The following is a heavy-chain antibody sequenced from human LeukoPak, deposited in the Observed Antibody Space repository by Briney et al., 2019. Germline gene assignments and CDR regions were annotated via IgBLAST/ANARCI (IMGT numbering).Heavy chain of an antibody. J-gene: IGHJ4*02. Sequence: PGGSLRLSCAASGFNVSSNYMSWVRQAPGKGLEWVSVIYSGGSTYYGDSVKGRFTISRDNSKNTLYLQMSSLRAEDTAVYYCARASGSGSYHLGHWGQGTLVTVSS. V-gene: IGHV3-66*01. CDR2: IYSGGST. CDR1: GFNVSSNY. D-gene: IGHD3-10*01. CDR3: ARASGSGSYHLGH.